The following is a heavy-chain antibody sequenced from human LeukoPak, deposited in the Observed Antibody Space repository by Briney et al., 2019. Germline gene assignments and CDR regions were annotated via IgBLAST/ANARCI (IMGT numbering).Heavy chain of an antibody. D-gene: IGHD1-7*01. J-gene: IGHJ5*02. CDR2: IYYSGST. CDR1: GGSISSYY. CDR3: ARDSGTTGEVKFDP. V-gene: IGHV4-59*12. Sequence: SATLSLTCTVSGGSISSYYWSWIRQPPGKGLEWIGYIYYSGSTTYNPSLESRVTMSLDTSKNHFSLKLRSVTAADTAVYYCARDSGTTGEVKFDPWGQGTLVTVSS.